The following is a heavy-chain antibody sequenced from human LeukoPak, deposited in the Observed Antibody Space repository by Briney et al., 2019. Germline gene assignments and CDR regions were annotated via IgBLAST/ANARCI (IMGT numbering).Heavy chain of an antibody. CDR3: ARESYCSGGSCYSGRAFDI. J-gene: IGHJ3*02. CDR1: GFTFSTYW. CDR2: INTAGSST. V-gene: IGHV3-74*01. Sequence: PGGSLRLSCAASGFTFSTYWMHWVRQAPGKGLVWVSRINTAGSSTYYADSVKGRFTISRDNAENTLYLQMNSLRAEDTAVYYCARESYCSGGSCYSGRAFDIWGQGTMVTVSS. D-gene: IGHD2-15*01.